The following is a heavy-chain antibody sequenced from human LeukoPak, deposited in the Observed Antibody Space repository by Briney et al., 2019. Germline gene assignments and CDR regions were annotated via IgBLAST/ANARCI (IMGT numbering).Heavy chain of an antibody. D-gene: IGHD6-19*01. CDR2: ISWDGGST. J-gene: IGHJ5*02. Sequence: GGSLRLSCAASGFTFDDYAMHWVRQAPGKGLEWVSLISWDGGSTYYADSVKGRFTISRDNSKNSLYLQMNSLRAEDTALYYCAKDMAVAGTGWFDPWGQGTLVTVSS. V-gene: IGHV3-43D*03. CDR1: GFTFDDYA. CDR3: AKDMAVAGTGWFDP.